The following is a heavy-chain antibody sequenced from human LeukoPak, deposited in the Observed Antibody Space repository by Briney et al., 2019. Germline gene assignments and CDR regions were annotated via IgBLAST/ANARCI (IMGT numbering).Heavy chain of an antibody. CDR2: INQDGSEK. J-gene: IGHJ4*02. D-gene: IGHD1-26*01. CDR1: GFTFSSYW. V-gene: IGHV3-7*05. Sequence: GGSLGLSCAASGFTFSSYWMRWVRQAPGKGLDWVASINQDGSEKYYVDSVKGRFTISRDNAKNSLYLQMNSLRADDTAVYYCARARGGSNSDYWGQGTLVTVSS. CDR3: ARARGGSNSDY.